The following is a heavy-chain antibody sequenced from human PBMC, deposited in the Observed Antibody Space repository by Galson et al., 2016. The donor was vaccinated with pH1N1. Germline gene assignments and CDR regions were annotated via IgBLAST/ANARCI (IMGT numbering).Heavy chain of an antibody. V-gene: IGHV3-53*01. CDR1: GFIVSSTY. D-gene: IGHD1-1*01. Sequence: SLRLSCAASGFIVSSTYMTWVRQAPGKGLESVLVIYSSGYTYYADSVRGRFTISSNNSKNRLYLQMNSRRAEDTAMYYCATGNESRPSTLAYWGQGTLVAVSS. CDR2: IYSSGYT. J-gene: IGHJ4*02. CDR3: ATGNESRPSTLAY.